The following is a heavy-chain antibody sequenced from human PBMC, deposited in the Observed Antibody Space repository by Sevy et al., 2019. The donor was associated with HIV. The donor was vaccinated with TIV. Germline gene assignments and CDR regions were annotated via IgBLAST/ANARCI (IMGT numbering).Heavy chain of an antibody. Sequence: GGSLRLSCAASGFTFSSYWMSWVRQAPGKGLEWLATINLDGSETFYVDSVKGRFTISRHNPRKSVYLQMTSLRDEDTDVYYCARLFYGSADYWGQGTLVTVSS. CDR3: ARLFYGSADY. D-gene: IGHD3-10*01. V-gene: IGHV3-7*01. CDR1: GFTFSSYW. CDR2: INLDGSET. J-gene: IGHJ4*02.